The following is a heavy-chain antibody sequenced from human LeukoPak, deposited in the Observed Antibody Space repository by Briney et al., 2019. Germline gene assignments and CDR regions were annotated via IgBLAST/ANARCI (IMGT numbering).Heavy chain of an antibody. D-gene: IGHD3-10*01. CDR1: GGSISSSDYY. J-gene: IGHJ4*02. CDR2: INYSGST. V-gene: IGHV4-39*01. CDR3: ARKNMVRGVILDY. Sequence: PSETLSLTCTVSGGSISSSDYYWAWIRQPPGKGLEWIGSINYSGSTYYNPSLKSRVTISVDTSKNQFSLKLSSVTAVGTAVYYCARKNMVRGVILDYWGQGTLVTVSS.